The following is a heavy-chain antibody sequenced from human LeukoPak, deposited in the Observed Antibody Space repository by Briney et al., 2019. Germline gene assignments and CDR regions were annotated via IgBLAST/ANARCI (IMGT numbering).Heavy chain of an antibody. J-gene: IGHJ5*02. V-gene: IGHV3-74*03. CDR2: INSDGSST. CDR3: TRAYQQHLINWFDP. D-gene: IGHD6-13*01. Sequence: GGSLRLSCVASGFTFSNSWMHWVRQAPGKGLVWVARINSDGSSTTYADSVKGRFTISRDNAKNTLYLQMNSLRVDDTAEYYCTRAYQQHLINWFDPWGREPWSPSPQ. CDR1: GFTFSNSW.